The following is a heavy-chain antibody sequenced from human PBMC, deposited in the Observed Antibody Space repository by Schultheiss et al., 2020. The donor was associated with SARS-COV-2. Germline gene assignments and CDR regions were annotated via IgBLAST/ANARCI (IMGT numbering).Heavy chain of an antibody. V-gene: IGHV1-2*02. J-gene: IGHJ6*02. CDR1: GYTFTGYY. D-gene: IGHD2/OR15-2a*01. CDR2: INPDSGDT. Sequence: ASVKVSCKASGYTFTGYYMHWVRQAPGQGLEWMGWINPDSGDTNYAQKFQGRVTMTRATSINTAYMELPSLRSDDTAVYYCARESGTTVVSPGYYYYGLDVWGQGTTVTVSS. CDR3: ARESGTTVVSPGYYYYGLDV.